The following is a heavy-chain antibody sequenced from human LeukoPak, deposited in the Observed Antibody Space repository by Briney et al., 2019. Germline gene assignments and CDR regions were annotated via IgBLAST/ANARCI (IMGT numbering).Heavy chain of an antibody. Sequence: SVKVSCKASGGTFNNYGINWVRQAPGQGLEWMGGIIPIFGTPDYAQKVQGRVTITADDSTSTAYLELSNLGSEDTAVYYCATIYCSSINCLSSYFDSWGQGTRVTVSS. CDR3: ATIYCSSINCLSSYFDS. V-gene: IGHV1-69*13. CDR1: GGTFNNYG. D-gene: IGHD2-2*01. J-gene: IGHJ4*02. CDR2: IIPIFGTP.